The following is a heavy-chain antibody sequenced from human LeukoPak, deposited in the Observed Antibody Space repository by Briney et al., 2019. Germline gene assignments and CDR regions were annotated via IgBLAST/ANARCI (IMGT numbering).Heavy chain of an antibody. CDR3: AKDSKIVGPTFRSYHYMDV. D-gene: IGHD1-26*01. V-gene: IGHV3-23*01. CDR1: GFTFSSYA. J-gene: IGHJ6*03. CDR2: ISGSGGSK. Sequence: GVLRLSCAASGFTFSSYAMSWVRQAPGKGLEWVSGISGSGGSKYYADSVKGRFTISRGNSKNTLYLQMNSLRVEDTAVYYCAKDSKIVGPTFRSYHYMDVWGKGTTVTVSS.